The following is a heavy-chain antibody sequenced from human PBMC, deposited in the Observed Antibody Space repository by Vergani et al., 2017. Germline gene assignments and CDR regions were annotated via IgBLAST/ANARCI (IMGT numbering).Heavy chain of an antibody. Sequence: QVQLVESEGGVVQPGRSLTLSCVESGFTFSSHGMHWVRQAPGKGLEWVAVIWYDGSNKYYGDSVKGRFTISRDNSKNTLYLQMNSLRVEDTALYYCARWGNEKRLDSWGQGTLVTVSS. D-gene: IGHD7-27*01. V-gene: IGHV3-33*01. CDR1: GFTFSSHG. J-gene: IGHJ5*01. CDR2: IWYDGSNK. CDR3: ARWGNEKRLDS.